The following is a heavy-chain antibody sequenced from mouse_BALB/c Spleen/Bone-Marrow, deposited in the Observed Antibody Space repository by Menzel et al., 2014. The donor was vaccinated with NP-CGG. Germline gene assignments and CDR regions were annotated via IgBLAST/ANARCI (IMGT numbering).Heavy chain of an antibody. CDR2: INSNGGST. CDR3: ARDRGGYGNPRSFAY. D-gene: IGHD2-1*01. CDR1: GFTFSSYG. V-gene: IGHV5-6-3*01. Sequence: EVQLVESGGGLVQPGGSLKLSCAASGFTFSSYGISWVCQTPDKRLELVATINSNGGSTYYPDSVKGRFTISRDNAKNTLYLQMSSLKSEDTAMYYCARDRGGYGNPRSFAYWGQGTLVTVSA. J-gene: IGHJ3*01.